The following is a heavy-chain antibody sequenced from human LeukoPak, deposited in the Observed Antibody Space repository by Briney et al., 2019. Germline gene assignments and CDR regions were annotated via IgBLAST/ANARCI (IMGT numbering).Heavy chain of an antibody. CDR1: GYTFTSYG. Sequence: VASVKVSCKASGYTFTSYGISWVRQAPGQGLEWMGWVSAYNGNTNYAQKLQGRVTMTTDTSTSTAYMELRSLRSDDTAVYYCARSGSSPPRWWFDPWGQGTLVTVSS. CDR3: ARSGSSPPRWWFDP. D-gene: IGHD6-13*01. J-gene: IGHJ5*02. CDR2: VSAYNGNT. V-gene: IGHV1-18*01.